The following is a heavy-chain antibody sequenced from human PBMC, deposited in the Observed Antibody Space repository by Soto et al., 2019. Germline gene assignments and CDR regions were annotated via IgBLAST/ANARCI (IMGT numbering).Heavy chain of an antibody. CDR1: GYTFTSYG. V-gene: IGHV1-18*01. Sequence: ASVKVSCKASGYTFTSYGISWVRQAPGQGLEWMGWISAYNGNTNYAQKLQGRVTMTTDTSTSTAYMELRSLRSDDTAVYYCAREATYYDILTGYYVIDYRGQGTLVTVSS. J-gene: IGHJ4*02. D-gene: IGHD3-9*01. CDR3: AREATYYDILTGYYVIDY. CDR2: ISAYNGNT.